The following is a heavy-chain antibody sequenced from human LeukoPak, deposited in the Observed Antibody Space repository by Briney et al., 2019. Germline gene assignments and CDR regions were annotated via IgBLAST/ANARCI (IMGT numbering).Heavy chain of an antibody. J-gene: IGHJ1*01. CDR2: IHWDDDK. V-gene: IGHV2-5*02. D-gene: IGHD2-15*01. Sequence: SGPTLVNPTQNLTLTCTFSGFSLSTRGMGVGWIRQPPGKALEWLLLIHWDDDKRYSPSLKSRLTITKDTSKNQVVLTMTNMDPVDTGIYYCAHKVEVEADTRYFQHWGQGTLVTVSS. CDR3: AHKVEVEADTRYFQH. CDR1: GFSLSTRGMG.